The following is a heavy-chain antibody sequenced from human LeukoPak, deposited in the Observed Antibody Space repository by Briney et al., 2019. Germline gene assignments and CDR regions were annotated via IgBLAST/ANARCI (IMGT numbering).Heavy chain of an antibody. CDR2: SNWNGGRT. Sequence: GGSLRLSCAASGFTFDDYGMSWVRQAPGKGLEWVSASNWNGGRTGYADSEKGRFSISRDNAKNSLYLQMNSLRAEDTALYYCARKGMGHYYYYYYYMDVWGKGTTVTVSS. CDR1: GFTFDDYG. D-gene: IGHD1-26*01. J-gene: IGHJ6*03. CDR3: ARKGMGHYYYYYYYMDV. V-gene: IGHV3-20*04.